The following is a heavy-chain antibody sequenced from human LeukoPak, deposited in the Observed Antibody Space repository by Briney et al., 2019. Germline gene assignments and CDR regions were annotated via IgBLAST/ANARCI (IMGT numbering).Heavy chain of an antibody. J-gene: IGHJ3*02. CDR2: IYTSGSTNY. V-gene: IGHV4-4*07. Sequence: KPSETLSLTCTVSGDSISSYYWSWIRQPAGKGLEWIGRIYTSGSTNYNYNPSLKSRVTMSVDTSKNQFSLKLSSVTAADTAVYYCARVRDSGRWGAFDIWGQGTMVTVSS. D-gene: IGHD1-26*01. CDR3: ARVRDSGRWGAFDI. CDR1: GDSISSYY.